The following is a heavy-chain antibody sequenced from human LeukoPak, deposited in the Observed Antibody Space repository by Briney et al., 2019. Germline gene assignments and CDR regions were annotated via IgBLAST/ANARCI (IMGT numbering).Heavy chain of an antibody. Sequence: ASVKVSCKASGYTFTSYGISWVRQAPGQGLEWMAWISAYNGNTNYAQKLQGRVTMTTDTSTSTAYMELRSLRSDDTAVYYCARDLVDTMARGVNWFDPWGQGTLVTVSS. CDR2: ISAYNGNT. D-gene: IGHD3-10*01. CDR3: ARDLVDTMARGVNWFDP. V-gene: IGHV1-18*04. J-gene: IGHJ5*02. CDR1: GYTFTSYG.